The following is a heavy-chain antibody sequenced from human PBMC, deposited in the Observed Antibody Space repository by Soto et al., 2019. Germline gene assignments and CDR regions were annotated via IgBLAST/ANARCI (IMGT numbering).Heavy chain of an antibody. J-gene: IGHJ4*02. V-gene: IGHV1-69*13. CDR2: IIPIFGTA. CDR1: GGTFSSYA. D-gene: IGHD6-6*01. Sequence: AASLQVSCKASGGTFSSYAISWVRQAPGQGLEWMGGIIPIFGTANYAQKFQGRVTITADESISTAYMELSRLRSDDTAVYYCARAGSSSWVVYWGQGTLVTVSS. CDR3: ARAGSSSWVVY.